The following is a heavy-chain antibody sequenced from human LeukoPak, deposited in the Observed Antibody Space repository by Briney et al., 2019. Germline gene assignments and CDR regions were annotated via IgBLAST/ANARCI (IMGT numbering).Heavy chain of an antibody. CDR3: ARVRDGYNDAYDI. CDR2: INPSGGNT. J-gene: IGHJ3*02. CDR1: GYTFTSYY. D-gene: IGHD5-24*01. V-gene: IGHV1-46*01. Sequence: GASVKVSCKASGYTFTSYYMHWVRQAPGQGLEWMGIINPSGGNTNYAQKFQGRVTMTRDTSTSTVYMELSSLKSEDTAVYYCARVRDGYNDAYDIWGQGTMVTVSS.